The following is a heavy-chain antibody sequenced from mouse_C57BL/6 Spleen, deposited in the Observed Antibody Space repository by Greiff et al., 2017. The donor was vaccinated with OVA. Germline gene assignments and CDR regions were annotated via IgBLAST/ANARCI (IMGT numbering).Heavy chain of an antibody. CDR2: IYWDDDK. Sequence: QVTLKECGPGILQSSQTLSLTCSFSGFSLSTSGMGVSWIRQPSGKGLEWLAHIYWDDDKRYNPSLKSRLTISKDTSRNQVFLKITSVDTADTATYYCARREGDGYFDVWGTGTTVTVSS. CDR1: GFSLSTSGMG. J-gene: IGHJ1*03. CDR3: ARREGDGYFDV. D-gene: IGHD3-3*01. V-gene: IGHV8-12*01.